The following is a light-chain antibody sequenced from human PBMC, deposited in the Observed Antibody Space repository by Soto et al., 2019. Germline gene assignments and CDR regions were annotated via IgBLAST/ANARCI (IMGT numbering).Light chain of an antibody. CDR3: QQYGRSPLLYT. V-gene: IGKV3-20*01. CDR2: GAS. CDR1: QSVTSNF. J-gene: IGKJ2*01. Sequence: ENVLTQSPGTLSLSPGERATLSYRASQSVTSNFLAWYQQRPGQAPRLLIYGASTRAAGVPDRFSGSGSGTDFTLTITRLEPEDFAVYYCQQYGRSPLLYTFGQGTKLGVK.